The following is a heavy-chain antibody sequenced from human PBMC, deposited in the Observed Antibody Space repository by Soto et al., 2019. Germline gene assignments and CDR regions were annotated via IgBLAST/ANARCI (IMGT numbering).Heavy chain of an antibody. CDR2: MNPDGSEQ. CDR1: GFTFSDYW. Sequence: EVHLVESGGGLVQPGGSLRLSCAASGFTFSDYWMTWVRQTPGKGLEGVANMNPDGSEQYYLDSVKGRFTTSRDNAKNSLYLQMNSLRGEDTAVYYCTRDLTHDCGPWGQGTQVIVSS. J-gene: IGHJ5*02. V-gene: IGHV3-7*04. D-gene: IGHD2-21*01. CDR3: TRDLTHDCGP.